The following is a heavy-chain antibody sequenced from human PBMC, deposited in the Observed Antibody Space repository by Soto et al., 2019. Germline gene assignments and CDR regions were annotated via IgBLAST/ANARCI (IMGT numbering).Heavy chain of an antibody. CDR2: ISAGGGNT. V-gene: IGHV3-23*01. CDR3: AHPRGYGVFDAYDI. Sequence: GGSLRRSCAASVFTFSTYAMSWVRQAPGKGREWVSAISAGGGNTYYADSVKGRFTISRDNSINTLYLQMNSLRTEDTAVYYCAHPRGYGVFDAYDIWGQGAMVTVSS. CDR1: VFTFSTYA. J-gene: IGHJ3*02. D-gene: IGHD4-17*01.